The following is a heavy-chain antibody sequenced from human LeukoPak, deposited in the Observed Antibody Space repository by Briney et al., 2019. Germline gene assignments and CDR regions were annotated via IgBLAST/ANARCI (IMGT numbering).Heavy chain of an antibody. V-gene: IGHV3-43*02. CDR1: GFTFDDYA. D-gene: IGHD5-18*01. CDR2: ISGDGGST. Sequence: GGSLRLSCAASGFTFDDYAMHWVRQAPGKGLEWVSLISGDGGSTYYADSVKGRFTISRDNSKNSLYLQMNSLRTEDTALFYCAKDGRAVDTAMVTGGYYYYYMDVWGKGTTVTVSS. J-gene: IGHJ6*03. CDR3: AKDGRAVDTAMVTGGYYYYYMDV.